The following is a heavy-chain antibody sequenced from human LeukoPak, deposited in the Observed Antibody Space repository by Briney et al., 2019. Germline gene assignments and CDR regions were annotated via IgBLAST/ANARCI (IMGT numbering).Heavy chain of an antibody. CDR3: AKSIAARPYYYGMDV. Sequence: SGGSLRLSCAASGFTFSSYAMSWVRQAPGKGLEWVSAISGSGGSTYYADSVKGRFTISRDNSKNTLYLQMNSLRAEDTAVYYCAKSIAARPYYYGMDVWGQGTTVTVSS. CDR2: ISGSGGST. CDR1: GFTFSSYA. V-gene: IGHV3-23*01. J-gene: IGHJ6*02. D-gene: IGHD6-6*01.